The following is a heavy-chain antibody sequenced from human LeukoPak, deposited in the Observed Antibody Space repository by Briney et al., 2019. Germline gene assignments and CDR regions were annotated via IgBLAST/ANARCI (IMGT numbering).Heavy chain of an antibody. Sequence: SETLSLTCTVSGGSISSYYWSWIRQPPGKGLEWIEYIYYSGSTNYNPSLKSRVTISVDTSKNQFSLKLSSVTAADTAVYYCARDRGGSEGNFDYWAQGTLVTVSS. J-gene: IGHJ4*02. D-gene: IGHD3-16*01. CDR3: ARDRGGSEGNFDY. V-gene: IGHV4-59*01. CDR1: GGSISSYY. CDR2: IYYSGST.